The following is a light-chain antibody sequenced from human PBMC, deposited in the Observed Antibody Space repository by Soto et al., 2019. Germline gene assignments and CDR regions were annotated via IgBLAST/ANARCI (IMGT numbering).Light chain of an antibody. Sequence: QSVLTQPPSASGSPGQTVTISRTGTSSDVGGYDYVSWYQQHPGEAPKLILYEVTKRPSGIPDRFSGSKSGNTASLTVSGLQAEDEADYHCASYAGGKNFYVFGTGTKVTVL. CDR1: SSDVGGYDY. J-gene: IGLJ1*01. CDR3: ASYAGGKNFYV. V-gene: IGLV2-8*01. CDR2: EVT.